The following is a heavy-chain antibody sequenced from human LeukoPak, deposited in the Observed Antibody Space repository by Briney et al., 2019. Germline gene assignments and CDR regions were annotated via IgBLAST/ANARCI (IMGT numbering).Heavy chain of an antibody. Sequence: SETLSLTCAVSGGSISSSSWWSWVRQPPGKGLEWIGEVYHSGSTNYNPSLKSRVTISVDKSKNQFSLKLSSVTAADTAVYYCARGWSAVAGRGYYFDYWGQGTLVTVPS. D-gene: IGHD6-19*01. CDR2: VYHSGST. J-gene: IGHJ4*02. V-gene: IGHV4-4*02. CDR1: GGSISSSSW. CDR3: ARGWSAVAGRGYYFDY.